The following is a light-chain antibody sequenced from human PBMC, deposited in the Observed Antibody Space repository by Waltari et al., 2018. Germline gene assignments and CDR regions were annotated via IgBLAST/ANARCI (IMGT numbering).Light chain of an antibody. CDR3: QKSYTAPYS. J-gene: IGKJ2*03. Sequence: DIVMTQSPDSLAVSLGERATVNCKSSQSLLRSSDNKNYLAWYQQKPGQPPTLLIYWASTRESGVPDRFSGSGSGTDFTLTISSLQAEDVAVYYCQKSYTAPYSFGQGTKLEIK. V-gene: IGKV4-1*01. CDR2: WAS. CDR1: QSLLRSSDNKNY.